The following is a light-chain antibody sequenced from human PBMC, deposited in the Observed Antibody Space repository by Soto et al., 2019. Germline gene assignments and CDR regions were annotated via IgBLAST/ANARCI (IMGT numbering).Light chain of an antibody. Sequence: SYELTQPPSMSVTPGQTARIACGGHNIGDKVVHWYQQKPGQAPVLVVYDVSVRPSGVPERLSGSNSGTTATLTISRVEAGDEADYYCQVWDSIDCHHVAFGGGTKLTVL. J-gene: IGLJ2*01. CDR2: DVS. V-gene: IGLV3-21*02. CDR1: NIGDKV. CDR3: QVWDSIDCHHVA.